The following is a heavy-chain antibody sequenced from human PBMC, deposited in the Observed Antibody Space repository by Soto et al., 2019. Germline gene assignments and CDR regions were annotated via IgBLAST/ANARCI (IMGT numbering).Heavy chain of an antibody. D-gene: IGHD5-12*01. Sequence: ASVKVSCKASGYTFTGYAIHWVRQAPGQRPQWMGWINTGNGNTKYSQKFQGRVTITRDTSASTAYMELSSLTSEDTAVYYCARDRSVAILAFDYWGQGSLVTSPQ. CDR1: GYTFTGYA. V-gene: IGHV1-3*04. CDR2: INTGNGNT. CDR3: ARDRSVAILAFDY. J-gene: IGHJ4*02.